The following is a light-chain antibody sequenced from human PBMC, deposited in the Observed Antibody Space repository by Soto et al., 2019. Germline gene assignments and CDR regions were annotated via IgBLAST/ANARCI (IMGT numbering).Light chain of an antibody. V-gene: IGLV2-14*01. CDR1: RTDIGGYNY. Sequence: QSALTQPASVSGSLGQSITISCTGTRTDIGGYNYVSWYQQYPGKAPKLVICEVTSRPSGISDRFSGSKSGNTASLTISGLQAEDVADYFCTSYTNSKAYILFGGGTKLTVL. CDR2: EVT. CDR3: TSYTNSKAYIL. J-gene: IGLJ2*01.